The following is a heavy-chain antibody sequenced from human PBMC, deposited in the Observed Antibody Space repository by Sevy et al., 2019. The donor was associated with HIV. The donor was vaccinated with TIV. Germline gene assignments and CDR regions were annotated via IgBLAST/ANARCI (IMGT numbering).Heavy chain of an antibody. CDR1: GFTFSSYW. V-gene: IGHV3-7*01. Sequence: GGSLRLSCAASGFTFSSYWMSWVRQAPGKGLEWVANIKQDGSEKYYVDSVKGRFTISRDNAKNSLYLQMNSLRAEDTAVYYCARESSHRPTVTTRDYYYYYYMDVWGKGTTVTVSS. J-gene: IGHJ6*03. CDR3: ARESSHRPTVTTRDYYYYYYMDV. D-gene: IGHD4-4*01. CDR2: IKQDGSEK.